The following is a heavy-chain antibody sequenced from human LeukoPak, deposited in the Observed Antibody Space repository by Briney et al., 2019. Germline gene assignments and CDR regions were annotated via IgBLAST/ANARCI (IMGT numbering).Heavy chain of an antibody. D-gene: IGHD3-22*01. Sequence: GESLKISCKGSGYSFTSYWIGWVRQMPGKGLEWMGIIYPGGSDTRYSPSFQGQVTISADKSISTAYLQWSSLKASDTAMYYCARHPNYYDSSGYHLDYWGQGTLVTVSS. V-gene: IGHV5-51*01. CDR1: GYSFTSYW. J-gene: IGHJ4*02. CDR2: IYPGGSDT. CDR3: ARHPNYYDSSGYHLDY.